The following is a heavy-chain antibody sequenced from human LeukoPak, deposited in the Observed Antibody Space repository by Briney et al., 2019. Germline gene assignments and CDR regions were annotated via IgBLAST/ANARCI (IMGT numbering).Heavy chain of an antibody. J-gene: IGHJ6*03. CDR3: ASWPDYYYYMDV. V-gene: IGHV3-48*03. CDR2: ISSSGSTR. Sequence: GGSLRLSCVASGFNFRSYEMNWVRQAPGKGLEWVSYISSSGSTRYYADSVKGRFTISRDNAENSLYLQMNSLRAEDTAVYYCASWPDYYYYMDVWGKGTTVTISS. CDR1: GFNFRSYE.